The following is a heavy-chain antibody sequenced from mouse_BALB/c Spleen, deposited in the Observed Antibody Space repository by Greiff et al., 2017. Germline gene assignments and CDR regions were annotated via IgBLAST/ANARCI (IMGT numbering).Heavy chain of an antibody. V-gene: IGHV1-69*02. CDR3: ARFKDYRYEGP. J-gene: IGHJ4*01. CDR2: IDPSDSYT. Sequence: QVQLQQPGAELVKPGASVKLSCKASGYTFTSYWMHWVKQRPGQGLEWIGEIDPSDSYTNYNQKFKGKATLTVDKSSSTAYMQLSSLTSEDSAVYYCARFKDYRYEGPWGQGTSVTVSS. D-gene: IGHD2-14*01. CDR1: GYTFTSYW.